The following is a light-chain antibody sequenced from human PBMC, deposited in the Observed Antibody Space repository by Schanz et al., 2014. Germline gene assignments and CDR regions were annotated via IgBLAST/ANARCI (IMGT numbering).Light chain of an antibody. Sequence: SSELTQPPSVSVSPGQTARMICSGDRLGYSYACWYQQKPGRSPVLVIYQDNKRPSGVPDRCSGSHSGNTATLTISGTQAMDEADYYCQAWDSTAVVFGGGTKLTVL. CDR3: QAWDSTAVV. CDR2: QDN. V-gene: IGLV3-1*01. CDR1: RLGYSY. J-gene: IGLJ2*01.